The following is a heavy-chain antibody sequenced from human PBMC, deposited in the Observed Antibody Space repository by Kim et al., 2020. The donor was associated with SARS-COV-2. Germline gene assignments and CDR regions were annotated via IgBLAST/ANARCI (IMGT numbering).Heavy chain of an antibody. CDR1: GFTFSSYS. V-gene: IGHV3-21*01. Sequence: GGSLRLSCAASGFTFSSYSMNWVRQAPGKGLEWVSSISSSSSYIYYADSVKGRFTISRDNAKNSLYLQMNSLRAEDTAVYYCATQSLTGYIYYFDYWGQGTLVTVSS. CDR3: ATQSLTGYIYYFDY. D-gene: IGHD3-9*01. CDR2: ISSSSSYI. J-gene: IGHJ4*02.